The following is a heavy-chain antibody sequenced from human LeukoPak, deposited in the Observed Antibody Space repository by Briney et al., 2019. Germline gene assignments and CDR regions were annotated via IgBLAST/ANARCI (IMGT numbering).Heavy chain of an antibody. D-gene: IGHD3-10*01. CDR3: ARGGYGPGSHYRY. CDR1: AGSFTGYY. V-gene: IGHV4-34*01. Sequence: SETLSLTCAVNAGSFTGYYWSWIRQPPGKGLEWIGEIDHTGSISYNPSVRSRVTISVDTFKNQFSLKLRSGTAADRAIYYCARGGYGPGSHYRYWGQGTLVTVSS. CDR2: IDHTGSI. J-gene: IGHJ4*02.